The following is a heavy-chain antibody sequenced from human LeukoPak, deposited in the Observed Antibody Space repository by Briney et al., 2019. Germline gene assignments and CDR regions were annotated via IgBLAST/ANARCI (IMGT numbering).Heavy chain of an antibody. V-gene: IGHV3-23*01. Sequence: GGSPRLSCAASGFTFTDSAMTWVRQAPGKGLEWVSAISTSGGDTIYTDSVKDRFTISRDNSKNTLYLQMNTLRAEDTAVYYCAKGVRYLDWWILDYWGQGTLVPVSS. J-gene: IGHJ4*02. CDR3: AKGVRYLDWWILDY. CDR2: ISTSGGDT. D-gene: IGHD3-9*01. CDR1: GFTFTDSA.